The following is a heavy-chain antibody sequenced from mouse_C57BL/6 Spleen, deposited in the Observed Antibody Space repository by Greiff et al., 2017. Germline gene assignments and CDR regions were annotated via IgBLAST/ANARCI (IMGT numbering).Heavy chain of an antibody. J-gene: IGHJ1*03. CDR1: GYSITSGYY. V-gene: IGHV3-6*01. D-gene: IGHD1-1*01. CDR2: ISYDGSN. CDR3: ARGGGYYGSSSFDV. Sequence: EVKLQESGPGLVKPSQSLSLTCSVTGYSITSGYYWNWIRQFPGNKLEWMGYISYDGSNNYNPSLKNRISITRDTSKNQFFLKLNSVTTEDTATYYCARGGGYYGSSSFDVWGTGTTVTVSS.